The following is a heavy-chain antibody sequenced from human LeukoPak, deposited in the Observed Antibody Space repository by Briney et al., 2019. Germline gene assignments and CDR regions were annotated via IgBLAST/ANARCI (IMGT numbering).Heavy chain of an antibody. Sequence: GGSLRLSCAASGFTFSSYSMNWVRQAPGKGLEWVSAISGDAADIFYADSAKGRFTISRDNSKNTLYLQLNSLRAEDTAIYYCARKDYYYYYMDVWGKGTTVTISS. CDR3: ARKDYYYYYMDV. CDR2: ISGDAADI. CDR1: GFTFSSYS. J-gene: IGHJ6*03. V-gene: IGHV3-23*01.